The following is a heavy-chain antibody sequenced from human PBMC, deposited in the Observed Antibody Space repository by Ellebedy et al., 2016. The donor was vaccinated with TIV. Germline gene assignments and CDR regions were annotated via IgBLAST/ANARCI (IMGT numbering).Heavy chain of an antibody. CDR1: GFTFSSYS. Sequence: PGGSLRLSCAASGFTFSSYSMNWVRQAPGKGLEWVSSISSSSGYIYYAESVKGRFTISRDNAKNSLYLQRNSLRAEDTAVYYFAREGGYSGYENFDYWGQGTLATVSS. CDR2: ISSSSGYI. CDR3: AREGGYSGYENFDY. V-gene: IGHV3-21*01. D-gene: IGHD5-12*01. J-gene: IGHJ4*02.